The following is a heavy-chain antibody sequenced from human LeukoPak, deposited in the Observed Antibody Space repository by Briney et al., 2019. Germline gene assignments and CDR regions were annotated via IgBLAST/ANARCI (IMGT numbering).Heavy chain of an antibody. D-gene: IGHD3-9*01. CDR2: IYTSGRT. V-gene: IGHV4-4*07. CDR3: ARGSKYSDILG. CDR1: GGSISGYY. J-gene: IGHJ4*02. Sequence: PSETLSLTCTVSGGSISGYYWSWIRQPAGKGLEWIGHIYTSGRTNYSPSLKSRVTISVDTSKNQFSLKLSSVTAADTAVYYCARGSKYSDILGWGQGTLVTVSS.